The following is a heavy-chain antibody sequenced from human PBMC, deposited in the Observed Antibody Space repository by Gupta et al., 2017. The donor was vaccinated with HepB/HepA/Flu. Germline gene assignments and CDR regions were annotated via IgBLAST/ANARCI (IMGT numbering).Heavy chain of an antibody. D-gene: IGHD2-2*01. CDR2: ISAYNGNT. Sequence: KASGYTFTSYGISWVRQAPGQGLEWMGWISAYNGNTNYAQKLQGRVTMTTDTSTSTAYMELRSLRSDDTAVYYCARVANGVVPAAMEAQYYYYGMDVWGQGTTVTVSS. CDR3: ARVANGVVPAAMEAQYYYYGMDV. CDR1: GYTFTSYG. V-gene: IGHV1-18*01. J-gene: IGHJ6*02.